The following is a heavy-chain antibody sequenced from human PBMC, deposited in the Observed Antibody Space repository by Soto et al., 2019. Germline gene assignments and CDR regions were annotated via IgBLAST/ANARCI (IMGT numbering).Heavy chain of an antibody. CDR1: GYTFISYG. CDR2: ISAYNDNT. J-gene: IGHJ4*02. V-gene: IGHV1-18*01. D-gene: IGHD3-10*01. Sequence: QVQLVQSGAEVKKPGASVKVSCKASGYTFISYGISWVRQAPGQGLEWMGWISAYNDNTKYAQKFQGRVTVTTDTSTSTAYMELRSLRSDDTAVYYSARDRQKIRGPQYYFDNWGQGTLVTVSS. CDR3: ARDRQKIRGPQYYFDN.